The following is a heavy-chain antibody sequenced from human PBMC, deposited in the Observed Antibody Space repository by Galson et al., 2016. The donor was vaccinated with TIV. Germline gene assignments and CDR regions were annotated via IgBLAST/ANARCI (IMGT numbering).Heavy chain of an antibody. D-gene: IGHD3-3*01. CDR1: GYTFPSYT. CDR3: ARGGVTTDFWSNYYPGGMDV. J-gene: IGHJ6*02. CDR2: INAGNGNT. Sequence: SVKVSCKASGYTFPSYTIHWVRQAPGQRLDWMGWINAGNGNTRYSQQFQGRVTITRDTSASTAYMDLSSLKSEDTAVYYCARGGVTTDFWSNYYPGGMDVWGQGTTVTVSS. V-gene: IGHV1-3*01.